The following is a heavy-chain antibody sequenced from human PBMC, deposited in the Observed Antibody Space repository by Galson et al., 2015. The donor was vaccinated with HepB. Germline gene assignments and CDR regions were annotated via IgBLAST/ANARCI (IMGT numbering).Heavy chain of an antibody. CDR3: AKDGTYYDYGDSYFDS. V-gene: IGHV3-23*01. CDR1: GFTFNTYA. D-gene: IGHD4-17*01. CDR2: ISASGLST. Sequence: SLRLSCAASGFTFNTYAMNRVRQAPGKGLEWVSAISASGLSTYYADSVRGRFTISRENSKNTPYLQMEIVEAEDTAIYYCAKDGTYYDYGDSYFDSWGQGALVSVST. J-gene: IGHJ4*02.